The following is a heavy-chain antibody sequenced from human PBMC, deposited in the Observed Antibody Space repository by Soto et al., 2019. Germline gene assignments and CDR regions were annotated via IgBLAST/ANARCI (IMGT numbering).Heavy chain of an antibody. D-gene: IGHD3-10*01. CDR1: GFTVSSNY. CDR3: ARERSFFGNSYYFAY. Sequence: EVQLVQSGGGLVQPGGSLRLSCAASGFTVSSNYMSWVRQAPGKGLEWVSVIYSGGSTYYAGSVKGRFTISRDNSKNTLYLQMNSLRAENTAVYDCARERSFFGNSYYFAYWGQGTLVTVSS. V-gene: IGHV3-66*01. J-gene: IGHJ4*02. CDR2: IYSGGST.